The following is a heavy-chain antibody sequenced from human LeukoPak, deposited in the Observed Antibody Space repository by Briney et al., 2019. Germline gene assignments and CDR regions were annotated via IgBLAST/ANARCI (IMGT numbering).Heavy chain of an antibody. Sequence: GASVKVSCKASGYTFTSYGISWVRQAPGQGLEWMGWISAYNGNTNYAQKLQGRVTMTTDTSTSTAYMELRSLRSDDTAVYYCARDHSIAVAGTSDYWGQGTLVTVSS. J-gene: IGHJ4*02. V-gene: IGHV1-18*01. CDR2: ISAYNGNT. D-gene: IGHD6-19*01. CDR3: ARDHSIAVAGTSDY. CDR1: GYTFTSYG.